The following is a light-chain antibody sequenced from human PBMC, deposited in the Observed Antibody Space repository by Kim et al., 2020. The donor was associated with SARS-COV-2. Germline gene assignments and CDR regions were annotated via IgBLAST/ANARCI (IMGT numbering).Light chain of an antibody. V-gene: IGKV1-12*01. CDR2: AAS. CDR3: QQTNSFPYT. CDR1: QGISSW. Sequence: DIQMTQSPSSVSASVGDRVTITCRASQGISSWLVWYQQKPGKAPKLLIYAASTLQSGVPSMFSGSGAGTDFTLTISSLQPEDFATYYCQQTNSFPYTFGQGTKLEI. J-gene: IGKJ2*01.